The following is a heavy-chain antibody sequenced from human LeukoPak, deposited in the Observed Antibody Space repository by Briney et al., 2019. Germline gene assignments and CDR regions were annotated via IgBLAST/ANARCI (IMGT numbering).Heavy chain of an antibody. V-gene: IGHV4-61*02. CDR3: AREGAAVVNDWFDP. Sequence: SETLSLTCTVSGGSISSGSYYWSWIRQPAGKGLEWIGRIYTSGSTNYNPSLKSRVTISVDTSKNQFSLKLSSVTAADTAAYYCAREGAAVVNDWFDPWGQGTLVTVSS. CDR2: IYTSGST. D-gene: IGHD4-23*01. J-gene: IGHJ5*02. CDR1: GGSISSGSYY.